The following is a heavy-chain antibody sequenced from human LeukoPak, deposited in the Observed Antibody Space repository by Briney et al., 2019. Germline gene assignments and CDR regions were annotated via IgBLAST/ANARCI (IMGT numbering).Heavy chain of an antibody. D-gene: IGHD3-9*01. J-gene: IGHJ4*02. CDR1: GGSFSGYY. CDR3: ARGYDILTGYYLSPGFDY. Sequence: SETLSLTCAVYGGSFSGYYWSWIRQPPGKGLEWIGEINHSGSTNYNPSLKSRVTISVDTFKNQFSLKLSSVTAANTAVYYCARGYDILTGYYLSPGFDYWGQGTLVTVSS. CDR2: INHSGST. V-gene: IGHV4-34*01.